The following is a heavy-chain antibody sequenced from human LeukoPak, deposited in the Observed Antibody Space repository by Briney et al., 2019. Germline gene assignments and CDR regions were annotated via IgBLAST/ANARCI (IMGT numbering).Heavy chain of an antibody. D-gene: IGHD1-7*01. CDR3: ARHPPRGITGTPSAFDY. Sequence: PSETLSLTCSVSGDSFSRDSWSWIRQAPGKGLEWIGYIYYSGSANYNPSLKSRVTISVDTSKNQFSLKLSSVTAADTAVYYCARHPPRGITGTPSAFDYWGQGTLVTVSS. V-gene: IGHV4-59*08. CDR2: IYYSGSA. J-gene: IGHJ4*02. CDR1: GDSFSRDS.